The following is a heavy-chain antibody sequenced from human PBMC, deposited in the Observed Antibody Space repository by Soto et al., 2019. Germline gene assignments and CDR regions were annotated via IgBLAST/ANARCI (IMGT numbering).Heavy chain of an antibody. V-gene: IGHV4-4*07. CDR3: ARESTVAGTDNWFDS. J-gene: IGHJ5*01. Sequence: SETLSLTCTVSGAFISGYYWSWIRQPAGEGLEWIGRIYTSGSTKYSPSLKSRATMSVDTSKKQFSLKLNSVTAADTAVYYCARESTVAGTDNWFDSWGQGTLVTVSS. CDR1: GAFISGYY. D-gene: IGHD6-13*01. CDR2: IYTSGST.